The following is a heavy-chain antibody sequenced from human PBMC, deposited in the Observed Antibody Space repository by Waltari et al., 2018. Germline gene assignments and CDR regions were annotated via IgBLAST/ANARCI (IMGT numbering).Heavy chain of an antibody. CDR2: IYHSGRT. CDR1: GYSISSGYY. CDR3: ARVGSYRAFDI. J-gene: IGHJ3*02. D-gene: IGHD1-26*01. V-gene: IGHV4-38-2*02. Sequence: QVQLQESGPGLVKPSETLSLTCTVSGYSISSGYYWGWIRQPPGKGLEWIGGIYHSGRTYYNPSLKSRVTISVDTSKNQFSLKLSSVTAADTAVYYCARVGSYRAFDIWGQGTMVTVSS.